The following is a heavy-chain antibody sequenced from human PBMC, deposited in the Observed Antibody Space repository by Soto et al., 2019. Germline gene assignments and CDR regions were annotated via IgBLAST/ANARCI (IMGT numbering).Heavy chain of an antibody. D-gene: IGHD2-15*01. CDR1: GGTFSTHA. CDR2: IIPISGTT. Sequence: SVKVSCKASGGTFSTHAIIWVRQAPGHGLEWMGGIIPISGTTYYTQKFQGRVTITADEPTSTAFMELSSLKSDDTAVFYCARGYCSGGNCYSGMDVWGQGTRVTVSS. CDR3: ARGYCSGGNCYSGMDV. J-gene: IGHJ6*02. V-gene: IGHV1-69*13.